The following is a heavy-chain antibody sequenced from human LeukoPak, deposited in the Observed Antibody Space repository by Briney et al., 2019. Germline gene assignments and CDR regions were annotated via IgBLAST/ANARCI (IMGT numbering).Heavy chain of an antibody. CDR1: GGSISSGDYY. Sequence: SETLSLTCTVSGGSISSGDYYWSWIRQPPGKGLEWIGYIYYSGSTYYNPSLKSRVTISVDTSKNQFSLKLSSVTAADTAVYYCARVGDDSSGWYWNYYYGMDVWGQGTTVTVSS. D-gene: IGHD6-19*01. CDR3: ARVGDDSSGWYWNYYYGMDV. V-gene: IGHV4-30-4*01. J-gene: IGHJ6*02. CDR2: IYYSGST.